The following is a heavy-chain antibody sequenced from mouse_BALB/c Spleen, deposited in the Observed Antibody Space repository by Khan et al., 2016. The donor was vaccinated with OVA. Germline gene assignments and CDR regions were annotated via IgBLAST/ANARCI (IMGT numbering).Heavy chain of an antibody. CDR2: IAPANGNT. Sequence: VQLKQSRSELVKPGASVKLSCTAAGFTINDTYMHWVKQRPEQGLEWIGSIAPANGNTNYDPKFQGKATLTADTFSNTAYMQLSSLTSEDTAIYFCASASYNHEYFEAWGEGTTLTVSS. CDR3: ASASYNHEYFEA. J-gene: IGHJ1*01. V-gene: IGHV14-3*02. D-gene: IGHD1-3*01. CDR1: GFTINDTY.